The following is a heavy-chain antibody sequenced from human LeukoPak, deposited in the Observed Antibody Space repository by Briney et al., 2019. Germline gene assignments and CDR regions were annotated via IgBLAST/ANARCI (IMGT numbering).Heavy chain of an antibody. D-gene: IGHD1-26*01. CDR1: GYRFTSYW. CDR2: IYPGDSDA. Sequence: GESLQISCKGSGYRFTSYWIGWVRQMPGKGLEWMGIIYPGDSDATYSPSFQGQVIISADKSISTAYLQWSSLKASDTAMYYCARSSGTYGYYFDYWGQGTLVTVSS. J-gene: IGHJ4*02. CDR3: ARSSGTYGYYFDY. V-gene: IGHV5-51*01.